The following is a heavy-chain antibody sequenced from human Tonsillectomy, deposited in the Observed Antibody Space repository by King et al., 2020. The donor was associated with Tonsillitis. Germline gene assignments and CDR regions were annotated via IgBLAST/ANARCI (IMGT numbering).Heavy chain of an antibody. CDR3: ANAPVATISRHYFDY. V-gene: IGHV3-23*04. CDR2: ISGSGGST. Sequence: VQLVESGGGLVQPGGSLRLSCAASGFTFTSYAMSWVRQAPGKGLEWVSGISGSGGSTYYTDSVKGRFTIFRDNSKNTLFLQMNSLRAEDTAVYYCANAPVATISRHYFDYWGQGTLVTVSS. CDR1: GFTFTSYA. D-gene: IGHD5-12*01. J-gene: IGHJ4*02.